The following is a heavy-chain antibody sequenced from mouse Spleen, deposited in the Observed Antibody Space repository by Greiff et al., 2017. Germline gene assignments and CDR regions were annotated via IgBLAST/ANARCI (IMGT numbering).Heavy chain of an antibody. V-gene: IGHV2-2*01. CDR1: GFSLTSYG. D-gene: IGHD2-4*01. J-gene: IGHJ1*01. CDR3: ARLGLRPHWYFDV. Sequence: VQLQQSGPGLVQPSQSLSITCTVSGFSLTSYGVHWVRQSPGKGLEWLGVIWSGGSTDYNAAFISRLSISKDNSKSQVFFKMNSLQADDTAIYYCARLGLRPHWYFDVWGAGTTVTVSS. CDR2: IWSGGST.